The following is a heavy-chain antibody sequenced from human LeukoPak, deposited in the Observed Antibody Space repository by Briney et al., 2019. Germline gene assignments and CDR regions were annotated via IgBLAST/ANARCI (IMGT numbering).Heavy chain of an antibody. CDR1: GYTFTGYY. J-gene: IGHJ4*02. Sequence: ASVKVSCKASGYTFTGYYMHWVRQAPGQGLEWMGRINPNGGGTNYAQKFQGRVTMTRDTSISTAYMELSRLRSDDTAVYYCARDSLRSGYSYGLVDYFDYWGQGTLVTVSS. CDR3: ARDSLRSGYSYGLVDYFDY. CDR2: INPNGGGT. D-gene: IGHD5-18*01. V-gene: IGHV1-2*06.